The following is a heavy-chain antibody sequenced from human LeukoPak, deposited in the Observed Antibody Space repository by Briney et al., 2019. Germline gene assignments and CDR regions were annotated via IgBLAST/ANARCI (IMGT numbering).Heavy chain of an antibody. CDR1: GFTFSGSA. Sequence: PGGSLRLSCAASGFTFSGSAMHWVRQAPGKGLEWVAFIRYDGSNKYYADSVKGRFTISRDNSKNALYLQMNSLRAEDTAVYYCAKGGYYYMDVWGKGTTVTVSS. CDR2: IRYDGSNK. CDR3: AKGGYYYMDV. J-gene: IGHJ6*03. V-gene: IGHV3-30*02.